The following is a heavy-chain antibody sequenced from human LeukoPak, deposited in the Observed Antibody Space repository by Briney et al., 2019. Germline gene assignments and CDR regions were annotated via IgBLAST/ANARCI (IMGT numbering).Heavy chain of an antibody. CDR3: ARGPSCSSTSCYAPPRY. V-gene: IGHV4-34*01. CDR2: INHSGST. D-gene: IGHD2-2*01. Sequence: PSETLSLTCAVYGGSFSGYYWSWIRQPPGKGLEWIGEINHSGSTNYNPSLKSRVTISVDTSKNQFSLKLSSVTAADTAVYYCARGPSCSSTSCYAPPRYWGQGTLVTVSS. CDR1: GGSFSGYY. J-gene: IGHJ4*02.